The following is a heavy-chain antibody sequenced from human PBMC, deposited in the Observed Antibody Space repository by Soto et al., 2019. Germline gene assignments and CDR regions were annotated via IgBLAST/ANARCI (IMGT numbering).Heavy chain of an antibody. CDR3: ARKGPRYCSSTSCYDTAPDYYNGKDV. D-gene: IGHD2-2*01. CDR2: INPSGGST. J-gene: IGHJ6*02. Sequence: GASVKVSCKASGYTFTSYYMHWVRQAPGQGLEWMGIINPSGGSTSYAQKFQGRVTMTRDTSTSTVYMELSSLRSEDTAVYYCARKGPRYCSSTSCYDTAPDYYNGKDVWGQGTTVTVSS. CDR1: GYTFTSYY. V-gene: IGHV1-46*03.